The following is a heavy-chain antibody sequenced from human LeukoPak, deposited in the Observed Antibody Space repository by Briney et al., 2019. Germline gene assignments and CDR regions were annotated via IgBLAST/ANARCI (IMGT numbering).Heavy chain of an antibody. D-gene: IGHD1-14*01. CDR1: GFTFSSYS. CDR3: ARGTPLNPEISGFDY. V-gene: IGHV3-21*01. J-gene: IGHJ4*02. Sequence: GGSLRLSCAASGFTFSSYSMNWVRQAPGKGLEWVSSISSSSSYIYYADSVKGRFTISRDNAKNSLYLRMNSLRAEDTAVYYCARGTPLNPEISGFDYWGQGTLVTVSS. CDR2: ISSSSSYI.